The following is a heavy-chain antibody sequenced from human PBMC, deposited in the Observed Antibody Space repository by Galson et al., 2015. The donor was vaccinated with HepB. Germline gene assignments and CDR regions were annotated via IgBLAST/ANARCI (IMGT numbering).Heavy chain of an antibody. V-gene: IGHV1-18*01. Sequence: SVKVSCKASGYTFSSYSITWVRQAPGQGLEWVGWISPHNRDTSCAQNFQGRVTMTTDTSTNTAYMELRSLRSDDTAIYYCARGAVVVAVGATENNWFDPWGRGTLVTVSS. CDR3: ARGAVVVAVGATENNWFDP. CDR2: ISPHNRDT. D-gene: IGHD2-15*01. CDR1: GYTFSSYS. J-gene: IGHJ5*02.